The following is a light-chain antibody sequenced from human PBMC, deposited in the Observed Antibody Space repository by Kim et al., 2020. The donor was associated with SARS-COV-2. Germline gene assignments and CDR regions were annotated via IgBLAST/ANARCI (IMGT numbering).Light chain of an antibody. Sequence: RVTISCTGTSSNIGAGYDAHWYQQLPGTAPKLLIFGNSNRPSGVPDRISGSKSGTSASLAITGLQAEDEADYYCQSFDSSLSGPVFGGGTKLTVL. CDR2: GNS. J-gene: IGLJ3*02. V-gene: IGLV1-40*01. CDR1: SSNIGAGYD. CDR3: QSFDSSLSGPV.